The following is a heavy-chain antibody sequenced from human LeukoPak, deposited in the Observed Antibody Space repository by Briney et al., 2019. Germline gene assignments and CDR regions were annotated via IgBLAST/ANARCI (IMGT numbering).Heavy chain of an antibody. CDR3: ARLRSKYWFDP. CDR2: ISHSGRTI. D-gene: IGHD4-11*01. J-gene: IGHJ5*02. Sequence: GGSLRLSCAASGFTFSNYELNWVRQAPGKGLEWVSYISHSGRTIYSADSVKGRFTISRDNAKNSLYLQMNSLRAEDTAVYYCARLRSKYWFDPWGQGTLVTISS. V-gene: IGHV3-48*03. CDR1: GFTFSNYE.